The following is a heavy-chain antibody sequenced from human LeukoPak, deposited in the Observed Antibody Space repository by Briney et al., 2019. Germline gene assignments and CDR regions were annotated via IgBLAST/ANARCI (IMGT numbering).Heavy chain of an antibody. V-gene: IGHV5-51*01. Sequence: GESLKISCKASGYSFTSYWIGWVRQMPGKGLEWMAIIYPGNSDTRIGPSFQGQGTISVDRSINTVYLQWYSLKASDTAIYFCARPETDTAMITNWGRGTLVTVSS. CDR2: IYPGNSDT. CDR1: GYSFTSYW. D-gene: IGHD5-18*01. CDR3: ARPETDTAMITN. J-gene: IGHJ4*02.